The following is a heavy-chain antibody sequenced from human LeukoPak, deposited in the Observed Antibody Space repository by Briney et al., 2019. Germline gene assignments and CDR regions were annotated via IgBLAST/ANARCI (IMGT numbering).Heavy chain of an antibody. CDR3: AKKVRAVDI. CDR1: GGSISSSSYY. J-gene: IGHJ3*02. V-gene: IGHV4-61*01. Sequence: SETLSLTCTVSGGSISSSSYYWSWIRQPPGKGLEWIGYIYNSGRTNYSPSLKSRVTISADTSKNQFSLKLSSVTAADTAVYYRAKKVRAVDILGPWTMVTGFS. CDR2: IYNSGRT.